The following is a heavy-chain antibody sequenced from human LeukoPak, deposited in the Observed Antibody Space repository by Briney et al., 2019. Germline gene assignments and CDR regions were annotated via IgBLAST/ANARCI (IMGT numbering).Heavy chain of an antibody. CDR1: GYTFTGYY. CDR3: ARDYDFWSGNIDY. CDR2: INPNSGGT. Sequence: ASVKVSCKASGYTFTGYYMHWVRQAPGQGLEWMGWINPNSGGTNYAQKFQGRVTTTRDTSISTAYMELSRLRSDDTAVYYCARDYDFWSGNIDYWGQGTLVTVSS. D-gene: IGHD3-3*01. J-gene: IGHJ4*02. V-gene: IGHV1-2*02.